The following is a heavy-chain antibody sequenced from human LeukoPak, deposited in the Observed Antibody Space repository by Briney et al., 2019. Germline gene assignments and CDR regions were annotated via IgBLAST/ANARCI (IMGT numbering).Heavy chain of an antibody. CDR1: GYTFIHYY. Sequence: GASVKVSCKASGYTFIHYYIHWMRQAPGQGLEWMGWMNPNNGDTKYAQKFRGRVTMTRDTPISTAYMGLSRLKSDDTAVYYCARVNAGPDHWGQGTLVTVSS. V-gene: IGHV1-2*02. J-gene: IGHJ4*02. CDR2: MNPNNGDT. CDR3: ARVNAGPDH. D-gene: IGHD2-2*01.